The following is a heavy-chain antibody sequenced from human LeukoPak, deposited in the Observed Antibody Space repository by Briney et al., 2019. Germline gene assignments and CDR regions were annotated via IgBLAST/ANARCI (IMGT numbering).Heavy chain of an antibody. D-gene: IGHD2-2*01. J-gene: IGHJ5*02. CDR3: ARSPSYCSSTSCYPSRSPHWFDP. V-gene: IGHV4-34*01. CDR1: GGSFSGYY. CDR2: INHSGST. Sequence: KPSETLSLTCAVYGGSFSGYYWSWIRQPPGKGLEWIGEINHSGSTNYNPSLKSRVTISVDTSKNQFSLKLSSVTAADTAAYYCARSPSYCSSTSCYPSRSPHWFDPWGQGTLVTVSS.